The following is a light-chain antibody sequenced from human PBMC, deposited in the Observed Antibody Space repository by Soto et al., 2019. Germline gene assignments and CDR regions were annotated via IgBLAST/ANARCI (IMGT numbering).Light chain of an antibody. J-gene: IGKJ2*01. V-gene: IGKV4-1*01. Sequence: DIVMTQSPDSLAVSLGERATINCKSSQSVLYSSNNKNYLAWYQQKPGQPPKLLIYWAATRESGVPDRFSGSGSGTDFTLTISSLQAEDVAVYYCQQYYGTPYTFGQGTKLDIK. CDR1: QSVLYSSNNKNY. CDR2: WAA. CDR3: QQYYGTPYT.